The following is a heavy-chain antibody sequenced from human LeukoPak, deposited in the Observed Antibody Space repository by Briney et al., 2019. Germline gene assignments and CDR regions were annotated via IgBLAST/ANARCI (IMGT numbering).Heavy chain of an antibody. CDR1: GFNLTNYR. J-gene: IGHJ4*02. D-gene: IGHD2-21*02. CDR2: ISSSSSYI. CDR3: AGAPRGGGDPDY. Sequence: PGGSLRLSCAASGFNLTNYRMNWVRQAPGTGLEWVASISSSSSYIYYADSAKGRFTISRDNANNSLFLQMNSLRAEDTAIYYCAGAPRGGGDPDYWGQGTLVTVSS. V-gene: IGHV3-21*01.